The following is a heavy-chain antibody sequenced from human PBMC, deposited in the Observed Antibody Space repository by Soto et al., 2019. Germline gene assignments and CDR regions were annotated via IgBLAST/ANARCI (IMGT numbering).Heavy chain of an antibody. V-gene: IGHV4-59*01. CDR3: AGDHSSGWFLNY. Sequence: SETLSLTCTVSGGSISSYYWSWIRQSPGKGLEWIGNSGSTNHNPSLKSRVTISVDTSKNQFSLKLSPVTAADTAVYYCAGDHSSGWFLNYWGQGTLVTVSS. D-gene: IGHD6-19*01. CDR2: SGST. J-gene: IGHJ4*02. CDR1: GGSISSYY.